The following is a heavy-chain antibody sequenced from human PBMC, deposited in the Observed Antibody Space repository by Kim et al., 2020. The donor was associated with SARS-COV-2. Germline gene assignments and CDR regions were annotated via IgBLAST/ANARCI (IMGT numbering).Heavy chain of an antibody. V-gene: IGHV3-21*01. D-gene: IGHD4-17*01. CDR3: ARGTDYYWFDP. CDR2: I. Sequence: ISYADTVKGRFPISRDNAKNSLYLQMNSLRAEDTAVYYCARGTDYYWFDPWGQGTLVTVSS. J-gene: IGHJ5*02.